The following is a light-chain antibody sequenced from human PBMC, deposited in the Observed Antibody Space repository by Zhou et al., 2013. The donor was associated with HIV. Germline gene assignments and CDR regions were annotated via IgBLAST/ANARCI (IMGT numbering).Light chain of an antibody. CDR2: GAS. J-gene: IGKJ3*01. CDR1: QTVNSNY. V-gene: IGKV3-20*01. Sequence: IVLTQSPGTLSLSPGERATLSCRASQTVNSNYLAWYQHRPGQAPRLLIFGASTRAPGIPDRFSGSVSGTDFILTISRLEPGDSAVYYCQQYGNSPRTFGPGTKVDIK. CDR3: QQYGNSPRT.